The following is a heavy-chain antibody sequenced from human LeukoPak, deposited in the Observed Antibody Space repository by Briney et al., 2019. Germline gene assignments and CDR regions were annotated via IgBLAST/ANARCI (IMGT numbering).Heavy chain of an antibody. V-gene: IGHV1-2*02. CDR3: ARLTTTVTSFDY. J-gene: IGHJ4*02. CDR2: INPNSGGT. CDR1: GYTFTGYY. Sequence: ASVKVSCKASGYTFTGYYMHWVRQAPGQGLEWMGWINPNSGGTNYAQKFQGRVTMTRDTSISTAYMEMSRLRSDDTAVYYCARLTTTVTSFDYWGQGTLVTFSS. D-gene: IGHD4-17*01.